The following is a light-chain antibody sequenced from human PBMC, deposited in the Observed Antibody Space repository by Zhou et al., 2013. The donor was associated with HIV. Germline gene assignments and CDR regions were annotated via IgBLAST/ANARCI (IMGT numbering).Light chain of an antibody. J-gene: IGKJ2*01. CDR3: QQANSFPRT. V-gene: IGKV1-12*01. CDR2: AAS. CDR1: QGISTW. Sequence: DTQMTQSPSSVSASVGDRVTITCRASQGISTWLVWYQQKPGKAPKLLIYAASSLQTGVPSRFSGSGSGTDFTLTISSLQPEDSATYYCQQANSFPRTFGQGTKLEIK.